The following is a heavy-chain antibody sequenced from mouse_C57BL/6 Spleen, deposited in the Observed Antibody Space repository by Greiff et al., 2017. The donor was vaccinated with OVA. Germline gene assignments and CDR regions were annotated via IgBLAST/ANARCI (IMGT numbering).Heavy chain of an antibody. CDR3: AIEDGYYPYFDY. D-gene: IGHD2-3*01. V-gene: IGHV1-74*01. CDR1: GYTFTSYW. J-gene: IGHJ2*01. Sequence: QVHVKQPGAELVKPGASVKVSCKASGYTFTSYWMHWVKQRPGQGLEWIGRIHPSDSDTNYNQKFKGKATLTVDKSSSTAYMQLSSLTSEDSAVYYCAIEDGYYPYFDYWGQGTTLTVSS. CDR2: IHPSDSDT.